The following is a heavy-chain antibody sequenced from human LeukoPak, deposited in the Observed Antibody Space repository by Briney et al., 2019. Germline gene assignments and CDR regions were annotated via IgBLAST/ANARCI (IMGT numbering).Heavy chain of an antibody. CDR1: GGSFSGYY. CDR3: ASDSSGTGTYFDY. J-gene: IGHJ4*02. CDR2: INHSGST. V-gene: IGHV4-34*01. D-gene: IGHD3-22*01. Sequence: SETLSLTCAVYGGSFSGYYWSWIRQPPGKGLEWIGEINHSGSTNYNPSLKSRVTISVDRSKNQFSLKLSSVTAADTAVYYCASDSSGTGTYFDYWGQGTLVTVSS.